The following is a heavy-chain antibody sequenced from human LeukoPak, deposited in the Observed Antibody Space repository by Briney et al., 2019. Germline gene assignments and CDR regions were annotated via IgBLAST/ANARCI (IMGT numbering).Heavy chain of an antibody. D-gene: IGHD3-9*01. Sequence: PGGSLRLSCAASGITVSSRYMSWVRQAPGKGLEWVSAISGSGGSTYYADSVKGRFTISRDNSKNTMYLQINSLRAEDTAIYYCAKVERTGYTVGGMDVWGQGTTVTVSS. J-gene: IGHJ6*02. CDR2: ISGSGGST. CDR3: AKVERTGYTVGGMDV. CDR1: GITVSSRY. V-gene: IGHV3-23*01.